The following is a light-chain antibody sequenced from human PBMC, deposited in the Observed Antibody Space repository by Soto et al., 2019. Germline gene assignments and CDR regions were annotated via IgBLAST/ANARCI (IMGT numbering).Light chain of an antibody. CDR3: AAWDDSLNGTYV. J-gene: IGLJ1*01. V-gene: IGLV1-44*01. CDR2: SNN. Sequence: QSVLTQSPSASGTPGQRVTISCSGSSSNIGSNTVNWYQQLPGTAPKLLIYSNNQRPSGVPDRFSGSKSGTSASLAISGLQSADEADYYCAAWDDSLNGTYVFGTGTKVTVL. CDR1: SSNIGSNT.